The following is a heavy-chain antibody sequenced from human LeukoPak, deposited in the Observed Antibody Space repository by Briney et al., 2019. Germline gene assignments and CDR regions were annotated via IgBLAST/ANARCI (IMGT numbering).Heavy chain of an antibody. CDR3: ARHPSWPDYGGTFDY. D-gene: IGHD4-17*01. CDR2: IYSSGNT. CDR1: GGPISNYY. V-gene: IGHV4-59*08. J-gene: IGHJ4*02. Sequence: SETLSLTCTVSGGPISNYYWSWIRQPPGKGLEWIAYIYSSGNTNYNPSLKGRVIISVDTSKNQFSLKVYSVTAADTAVYYCARHPSWPDYGGTFDYWGQGTPVIVSS.